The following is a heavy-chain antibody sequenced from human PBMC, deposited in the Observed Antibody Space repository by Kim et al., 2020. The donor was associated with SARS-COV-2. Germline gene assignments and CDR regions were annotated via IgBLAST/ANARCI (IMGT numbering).Heavy chain of an antibody. CDR1: GYTFSNHN. Sequence: ASVKVSCKASGYTFSNHNIIWVRQAPGQGLEWMGLISPSKATTKYAQSLQGRVTLTTDTSTSTAYMELRSLRSDDTAVYYCAREGAYYDILTGYSYEKNWCNPWGQGTPVTLSS. CDR3: AREGAYYDILTGYSYEKNWCNP. J-gene: IGHJ5*02. V-gene: IGHV1-18*01. CDR2: ISPSKATT. D-gene: IGHD3-9*01.